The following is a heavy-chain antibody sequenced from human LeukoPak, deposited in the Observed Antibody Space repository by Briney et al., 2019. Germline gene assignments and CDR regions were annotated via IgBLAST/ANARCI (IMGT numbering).Heavy chain of an antibody. CDR3: AKARGAAAGSLDY. J-gene: IGHJ4*02. Sequence: GGSLRLSCAASGFTFSTYAMSWVSQAPGKGLEWVSAISGSGGSTYYADSVKGRFTISRDNSKNTLYLQMNSLRAEDTAVYYCAKARGAAAGSLDYWGQGALVIVSS. CDR1: GFTFSTYA. D-gene: IGHD6-13*01. CDR2: ISGSGGST. V-gene: IGHV3-23*01.